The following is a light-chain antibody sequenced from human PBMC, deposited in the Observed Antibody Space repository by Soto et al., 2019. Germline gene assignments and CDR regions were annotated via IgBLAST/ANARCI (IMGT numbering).Light chain of an antibody. CDR3: SSYTSDNYV. CDR2: DVT. Sequence: QSALTQPASVSGSPGQSITISCTGTSSDVSVYKYVSWYQQHPGKAPKLIIYDVTNRPSGVSDRFSGSKSGNTASLTISGLQAEDEADYHRSSYTSDNYVFGTGTKVTVL. V-gene: IGLV2-14*03. J-gene: IGLJ1*01. CDR1: SSDVSVYKY.